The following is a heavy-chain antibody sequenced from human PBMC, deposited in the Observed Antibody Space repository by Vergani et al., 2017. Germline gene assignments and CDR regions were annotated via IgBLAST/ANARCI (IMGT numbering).Heavy chain of an antibody. D-gene: IGHD3-3*01. V-gene: IGHV1-69*01. Sequence: QVQLVQSGAEVKKPGSSVKVSCKASGGTFSSYAISWVRQAPGQGLEWMGGIIPIFGTANYAQKFQGRVTITADESTSTAYMELSSLRSEDTAVYYCASRGITVFGVVIIGGYYYYGMAVWGEGTTVTVSS. CDR3: ASRGITVFGVVIIGGYYYYGMAV. J-gene: IGHJ6*04. CDR2: IIPIFGTA. CDR1: GGTFSSYA.